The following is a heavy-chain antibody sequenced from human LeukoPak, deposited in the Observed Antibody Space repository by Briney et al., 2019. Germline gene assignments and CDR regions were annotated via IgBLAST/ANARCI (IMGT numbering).Heavy chain of an antibody. D-gene: IGHD5-24*01. CDR1: GYTLTGHH. CDR3: ARDPLDGNYYLDY. CDR2: FNANSGAT. J-gene: IGHJ4*02. Sequence: ASVEVSCKASGYTLTGHHVHWVRQAPGQGLEWMGWFNANSGATKYAQKFQGRVTMTRDTSIGTDYMELTSLISDDTAVYYCARDPLDGNYYLDYWGQGTLVTVAS. V-gene: IGHV1-2*02.